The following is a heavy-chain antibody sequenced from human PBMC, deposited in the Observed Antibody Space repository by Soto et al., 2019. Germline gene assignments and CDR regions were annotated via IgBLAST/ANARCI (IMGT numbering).Heavy chain of an antibody. CDR3: ASDFRTRGWFRQAGNFAMDV. CDR2: IHPNTGGT. J-gene: IGHJ6*02. D-gene: IGHD6-19*01. V-gene: IGHV1-2*02. CDR1: GYPYTNSY. Sequence: QVQLVQSGAEVRKPGASVKVSCKASGYPYTNSYMHWVRQAPGQGLEWMGWIHPNTGGTNYAQKFQGRVTMTRDTSVSTFYMELNRLTSDDTAIYSCASDFRTRGWFRQAGNFAMDVWGQGTTVTVS.